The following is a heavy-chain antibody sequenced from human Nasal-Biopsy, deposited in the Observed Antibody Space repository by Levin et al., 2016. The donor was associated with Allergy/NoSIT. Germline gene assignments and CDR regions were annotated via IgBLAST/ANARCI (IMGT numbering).Heavy chain of an antibody. CDR1: EFTFGDFA. D-gene: IGHD3-22*01. CDR3: AKDIRGYHRPIDH. J-gene: IGHJ4*02. V-gene: IGHV3-23*01. Sequence: GGSLRLSCAGSEFTFGDFAMNWVRQAPGKGLEWIAGISGSGGITDYAESVKGRFTISRDNSKDTLYLQMDSLRAEDTAVYYCAKDIRGYHRPIDHWGQGTLVTVSS. CDR2: ISGSGGIT.